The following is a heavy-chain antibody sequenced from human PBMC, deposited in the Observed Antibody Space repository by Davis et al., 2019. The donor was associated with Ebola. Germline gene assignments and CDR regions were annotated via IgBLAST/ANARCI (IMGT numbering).Heavy chain of an antibody. D-gene: IGHD2-15*01. Sequence: AASVKVSCKASGGTFGSYAIGWVRQAHGQGLEWMGGIVPMFGTSNDAQNFRGRVTFTADQSTSTTYMELSSLTFEDTAVYYCARAPSSEGYCSGGTCYWFDSWGQGTLVTVSS. CDR1: GGTFGSYA. CDR2: IVPMFGTS. CDR3: ARAPSSEGYCSGGTCYWFDS. J-gene: IGHJ5*01. V-gene: IGHV1-69*13.